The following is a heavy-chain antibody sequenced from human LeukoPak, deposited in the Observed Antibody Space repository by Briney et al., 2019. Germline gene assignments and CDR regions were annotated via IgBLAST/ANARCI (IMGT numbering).Heavy chain of an antibody. CDR1: GGSISSYY. J-gene: IGHJ5*02. V-gene: IGHV4-59*01. CDR3: ARGRELRYFDWLGLPHKNWFDP. D-gene: IGHD3-9*01. CDR2: IYYSGST. Sequence: SETLSLTCTVSGGSISSYYWSWIRQPPGKGLEWIGYIYYSGSTNYNPSLKSRVTISVDTSKNQFSLKLSSVTAADTAVYYCARGRELRYFDWLGLPHKNWFDPWGQGTLVTVSS.